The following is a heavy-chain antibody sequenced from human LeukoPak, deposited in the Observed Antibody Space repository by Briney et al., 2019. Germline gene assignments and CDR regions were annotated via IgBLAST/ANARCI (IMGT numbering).Heavy chain of an antibody. D-gene: IGHD3-3*01. J-gene: IGHJ4*02. CDR2: ISYDGSNK. V-gene: IGHV3-30-3*01. CDR3: ASAITIFGVLDY. CDR1: GFTFSSYA. Sequence: GGSLRLSCAASGFTFSSYAMHWVRQAPGKGLEWVAVISYDGSNKYYADSVKGRFTISRDNSKNTPYLQMNSLRAEDTAVYYCASAITIFGVLDYWGQGTLVTVSS.